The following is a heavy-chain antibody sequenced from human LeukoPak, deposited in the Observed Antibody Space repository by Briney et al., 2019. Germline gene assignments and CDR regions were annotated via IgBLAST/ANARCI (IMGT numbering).Heavy chain of an antibody. D-gene: IGHD7-27*01. Sequence: GASVKVSCKVSGYTLTELSMHWVRQAPGKGLEWMGRFDPENGETVYAQKFQGRVTITADESTSTAYMELSSLRSEDTAVYYCARGVRNWDIDYWGQGTLVTVSS. CDR2: FDPENGET. CDR3: ARGVRNWDIDY. V-gene: IGHV1-24*01. CDR1: GYTLTELS. J-gene: IGHJ4*02.